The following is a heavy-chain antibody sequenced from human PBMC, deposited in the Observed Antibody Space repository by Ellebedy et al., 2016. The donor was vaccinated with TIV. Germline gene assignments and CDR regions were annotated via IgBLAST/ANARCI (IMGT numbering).Heavy chain of an antibody. J-gene: IGHJ6*03. CDR2: IKQDGSAK. CDR3: ARRYMDV. Sequence: GESLKISXAGSGFSFSDYAMSWVRQAPGKGLEWVANIKQDGSAKYYVDSVKGRFTISRDNAKNSVYLQMNNLRAEDTAVYYCARRYMDVWGKGTTVTVSS. CDR1: GFSFSDYA. V-gene: IGHV3-7*01.